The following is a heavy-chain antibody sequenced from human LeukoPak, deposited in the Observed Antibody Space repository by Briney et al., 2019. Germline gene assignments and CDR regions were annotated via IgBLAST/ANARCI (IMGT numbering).Heavy chain of an antibody. CDR1: GFTFSKFA. V-gene: IGHV3-9*01. CDR2: ISWNSGSI. J-gene: IGHJ4*02. CDR3: AKAPLGSRDYFDY. Sequence: GGSLRLSCAASGFTFSKFAMSWVRQAPGKGLEWVSGISWNSGSIGYADSVKGRFTISRDNAKNSLYLQMNSLRAEDTALYYCAKAPLGSRDYFDYWGQGTLVTVSS.